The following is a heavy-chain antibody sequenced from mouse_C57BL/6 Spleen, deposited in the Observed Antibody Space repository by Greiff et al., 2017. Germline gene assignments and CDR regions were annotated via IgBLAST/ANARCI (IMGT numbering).Heavy chain of an antibody. Sequence: EVKLLPSFSSLFLPFSTFHFSFTSSFFNIKYYYIHFWKQRPEQGLDWIGWIDPDNGDTEYASKFQFKSTITADTSSNTAYLQLSSLTSEDTAVYYCTTSGFDYWGQGTTLTVSS. D-gene: IGHD4-1*01. V-gene: IGHV14-4*01. CDR3: TTSGFDY. CDR1: FFNIKYYY. J-gene: IGHJ2*01. CDR2: IDPDNGDT.